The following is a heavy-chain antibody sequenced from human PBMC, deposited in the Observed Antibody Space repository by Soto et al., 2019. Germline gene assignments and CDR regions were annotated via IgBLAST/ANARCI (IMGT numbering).Heavy chain of an antibody. J-gene: IGHJ6*02. CDR2: IFYAGTT. V-gene: IGHV4-59*01. CDR3: AKHGVIAKLQNGMGL. CDR1: GGSIIGFY. Sequence: SETLSLTCTVSGGSIIGFYWSWMRQPPGKGLEWIGYIFYAGTTLYTPSLKSRVTVSVDTSNNQFSLKLSSVTAADTAVYYCAKHGVIAKLQNGMGLWGQGDNGHRLL.